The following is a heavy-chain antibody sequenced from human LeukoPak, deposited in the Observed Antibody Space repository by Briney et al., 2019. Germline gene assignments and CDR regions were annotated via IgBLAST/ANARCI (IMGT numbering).Heavy chain of an antibody. CDR2: IYYSGSI. D-gene: IGHD3-22*01. CDR3: ARAIVVVTDFDY. CDR1: GGSISSSSYY. Sequence: PSETLSLTCTVSGGSISSSSYYWGWIRQPPGKGLEWIGSIYYSGSIYYNPSLKSRVTISVDTSKNQFSLKLSSVTAADTAVYYCARAIVVVTDFDYWGQGTLVTVSS. J-gene: IGHJ4*02. V-gene: IGHV4-39*01.